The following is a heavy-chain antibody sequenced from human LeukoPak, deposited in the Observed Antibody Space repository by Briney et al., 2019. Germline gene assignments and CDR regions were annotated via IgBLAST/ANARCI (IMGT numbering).Heavy chain of an antibody. CDR3: ARGGGGDYYDSSGYTAITD. J-gene: IGHJ4*01. V-gene: IGHV1-69*06. Sequence: SVKVSCKASGGTFRSYAISWVRQAPGQGLEWMGRIIPIFGTANYAQKFQGRVTITADKSTSTAYMELSSLRSEDTAVYYCARGGGGDYYDSSGYTAITDWSQGTLVTVSS. CDR1: GGTFRSYA. D-gene: IGHD3-22*01. CDR2: IIPIFGTA.